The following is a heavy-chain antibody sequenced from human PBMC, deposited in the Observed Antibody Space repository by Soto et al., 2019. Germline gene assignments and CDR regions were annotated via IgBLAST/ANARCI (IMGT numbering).Heavy chain of an antibody. CDR1: GGSISSYY. CDR3: AREGRYSSSSEAAYYYYYGMDV. D-gene: IGHD6-6*01. CDR2: IYYSGST. J-gene: IGHJ6*02. Sequence: SETLSLTCTVSGGSISSYYWSWIRQPPGKGLEWIGYIYYSGSTNYNPSLKSRVTTSVDTSKNQFSLKLSSVTAADTAVYYCAREGRYSSSSEAAYYYYYGMDVWGQGTTVTVSS. V-gene: IGHV4-59*01.